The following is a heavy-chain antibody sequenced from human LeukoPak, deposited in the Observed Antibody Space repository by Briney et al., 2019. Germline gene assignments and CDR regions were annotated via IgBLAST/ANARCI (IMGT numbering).Heavy chain of an antibody. CDR3: AGGIKIYDVLTGYGATGWFDP. Sequence: SETLSLTCAVYGGSFSGYYWSWIRQPPGKGLEWIGEIHHSGSTNYDPSLKSRVTVSVDTSKNQLSLKLTSVTAADTAMYYCAGGIKIYDVLTGYGATGWFDPWGQGTLVTVSS. D-gene: IGHD3-9*01. CDR2: IHHSGST. CDR1: GGSFSGYY. V-gene: IGHV4-34*01. J-gene: IGHJ5*02.